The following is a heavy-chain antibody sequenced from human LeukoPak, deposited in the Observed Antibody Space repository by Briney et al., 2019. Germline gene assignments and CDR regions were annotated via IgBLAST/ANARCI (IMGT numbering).Heavy chain of an antibody. Sequence: PGGSLRLSCAASGFTVSSNHMSWVRQAPGKGLEWVSVIYSGGSTYYADSVKGRFTISRHNSKNTLDLQMNSLRAEDTAVYYCAREAPTAMESYFDYWGQGTLVTVPS. CDR3: AREAPTAMESYFDY. V-gene: IGHV3-53*04. J-gene: IGHJ4*02. CDR1: GFTVSSNH. CDR2: IYSGGST. D-gene: IGHD5-18*01.